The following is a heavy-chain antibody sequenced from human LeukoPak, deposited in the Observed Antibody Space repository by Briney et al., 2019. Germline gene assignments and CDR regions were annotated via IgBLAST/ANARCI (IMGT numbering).Heavy chain of an antibody. J-gene: IGHJ6*04. V-gene: IGHV3-9*01. CDR2: ISWNSGSI. CDR3: AKDKTPRPYVPDV. Sequence: QPGRSLRLSCAASGFTFDDYAMHWVRQAPGKGLEWVSGISWNSGSIGYADSVKGRFTISRDNAKNSLYLQMNSLRAEDTALYYCAKDKTPRPYVPDVWGKGTTVTISS. D-gene: IGHD1-1*01. CDR1: GFTFDDYA.